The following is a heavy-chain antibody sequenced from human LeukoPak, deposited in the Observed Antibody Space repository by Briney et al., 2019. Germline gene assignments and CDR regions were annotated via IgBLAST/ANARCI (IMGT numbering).Heavy chain of an antibody. CDR2: IYPDDSDI. CDR1: GYSFTNYW. V-gene: IGHV5-51*01. CDR3: ARHGRGSRSPNAFDI. D-gene: IGHD3-10*01. Sequence: GESLKISCKGSGYSFTNYWIGWVRQMPGGGLQWMGSIYPDDSDIRYSASFQGQVTTSADKSIITAYLQCSSLKASDTAMYYCARHGRGSRSPNAFDIWGQGTMVTVSS. J-gene: IGHJ3*02.